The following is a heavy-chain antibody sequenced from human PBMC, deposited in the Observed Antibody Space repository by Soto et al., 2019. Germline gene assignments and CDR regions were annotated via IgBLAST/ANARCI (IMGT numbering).Heavy chain of an antibody. J-gene: IGHJ4*02. CDR2: TGVTAGST. D-gene: IGHD1-1*01. CDR3: AKVMYTWNDVAAFDS. Sequence: GSLRLSCEASRFTFSNFAMSWVRQAPGKGLEWISTTGVTAGSTYYTDSVRGRFTISRDNSKNTLYLEMNSLRAEDTALYYCAKVMYTWNDVAAFDSWGQGTLVTVSS. CDR1: RFTFSNFA. V-gene: IGHV3-23*01.